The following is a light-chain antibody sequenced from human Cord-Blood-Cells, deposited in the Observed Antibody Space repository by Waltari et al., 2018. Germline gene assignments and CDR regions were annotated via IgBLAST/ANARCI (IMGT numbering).Light chain of an antibody. Sequence: QSALTQPASVSGSPGQSITISCTGTSSDVGGYNYVSWYQHHPGKAPKLMIYEVINRPSGVSNRFCGSKSGNTASLTISGLQAEDEADYYCSSYTSSSTLVFGTGTKVTVL. CDR3: SSYTSSSTLV. V-gene: IGLV2-14*01. CDR2: EVI. J-gene: IGLJ1*01. CDR1: SSDVGGYNY.